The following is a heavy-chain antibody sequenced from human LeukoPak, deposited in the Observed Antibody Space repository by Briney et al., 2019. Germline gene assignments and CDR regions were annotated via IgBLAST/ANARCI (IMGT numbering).Heavy chain of an antibody. D-gene: IGHD4-17*01. CDR3: ARDGLWSTVTTSDAFDI. CDR1: GYTFTSYG. V-gene: IGHV1-18*01. J-gene: IGHJ3*02. CDR2: ISAYNGNT. Sequence: ASVKVSCKASGYTFTSYGISWVRQAPGQGLKWMGWISAYNGNTNYAQKLQGRVTMTTDTSTSIAYMELRSLRSDDTAVYYCARDGLWSTVTTSDAFDIWGQGTMVTVSS.